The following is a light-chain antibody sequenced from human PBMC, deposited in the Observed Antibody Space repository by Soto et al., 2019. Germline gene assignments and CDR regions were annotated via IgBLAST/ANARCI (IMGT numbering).Light chain of an antibody. CDR3: QQYATSPQT. CDR1: QSVNSNY. CDR2: GAF. J-gene: IGKJ1*01. V-gene: IGKV3-20*01. Sequence: EVVLTQSPGTLSLSPGQRATLSCRASQSVNSNYLAWYQQKPGQAPRLLIYGAFSRVTGIPDRFSGSGSGTDFTLTITRLEPEDFSVYYCQQYATSPQTFGQGTRVEI.